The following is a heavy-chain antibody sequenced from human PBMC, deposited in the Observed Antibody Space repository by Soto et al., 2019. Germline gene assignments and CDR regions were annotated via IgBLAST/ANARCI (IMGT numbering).Heavy chain of an antibody. CDR1: GFSFSSYD. V-gene: IGHV3-33*01. Sequence: QVQLVESGGGAAQPGTSLRLSCAASGFSFSSYDIHWVRQAPGKGLEWVADIWYDGSNKYYADSVKSRFIISSHKAKNTLYLQMNSLRADDTAVYYCARGYSSSRYLGYWGKGSLVAVCS. CDR2: IWYDGSNK. CDR3: ARGYSSSRYLGY. D-gene: IGHD6-13*01. J-gene: IGHJ4*02.